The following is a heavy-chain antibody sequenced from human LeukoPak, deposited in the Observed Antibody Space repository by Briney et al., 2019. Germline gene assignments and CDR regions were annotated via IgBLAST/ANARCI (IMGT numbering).Heavy chain of an antibody. J-gene: IGHJ4*02. Sequence: SETLSLTCTVSGGSISSGGYSWSWIRQPPGKGREWIGYIYYSGSTYYNPSLKSRVTISVDTSKNQFSLKLSSVAAAGTAVYYCASVGGERGSFGELVDYWGQGTLVTVSS. V-gene: IGHV4-30-4*01. CDR2: IYYSGST. CDR3: ASVGGERGSFGELVDY. D-gene: IGHD3-10*01. CDR1: GGSISSGGYS.